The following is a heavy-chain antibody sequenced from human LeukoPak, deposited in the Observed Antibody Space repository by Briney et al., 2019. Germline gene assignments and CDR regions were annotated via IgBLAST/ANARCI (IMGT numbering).Heavy chain of an antibody. D-gene: IGHD6-13*01. CDR2: IYYSGNT. Sequence: SETLSLTCTVSGGSISSYYWSWIRQPPGKGLEWIGYIYYSGNTNYNPSLKTRVTISVDTSKNQFSLKLSPVTAADTAVYYCARAGSWKLNFDYWGQGTLVTVSS. CDR1: GGSISSYY. J-gene: IGHJ4*02. CDR3: ARAGSWKLNFDY. V-gene: IGHV4-59*01.